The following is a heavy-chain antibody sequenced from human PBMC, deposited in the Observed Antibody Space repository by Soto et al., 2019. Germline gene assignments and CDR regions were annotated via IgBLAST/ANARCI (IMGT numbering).Heavy chain of an antibody. CDR1: GFTFSDYY. CDR2: ISSSGSTI. J-gene: IGHJ6*02. V-gene: IGHV3-11*01. Sequence: PGGSLRLSCAASGFTFSDYYMSWIRQAPGKGLEWVSYISSSGSTIYYADSVKGRFTISRDNAKNSLYLQMNSLRAEDTAVYYCAREPYSYGINYYYYGMDVWGQGTTVTVSS. D-gene: IGHD5-18*01. CDR3: AREPYSYGINYYYYGMDV.